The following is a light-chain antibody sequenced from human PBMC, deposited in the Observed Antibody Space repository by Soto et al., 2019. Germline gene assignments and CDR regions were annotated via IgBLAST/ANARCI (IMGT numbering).Light chain of an antibody. J-gene: IGKJ5*01. CDR3: HQYDNWFPFT. Sequence: EVVMTQSPATLSVSPGERATLSCRASQSVGNKLGWYQQRPGQAPRLLIYGASTRATGVPARFSGSGSGTEFTLTISSLQSQDSAIYYCHQYDNWFPFTFGQGTRLEIK. CDR2: GAS. V-gene: IGKV3-15*01. CDR1: QSVGNK.